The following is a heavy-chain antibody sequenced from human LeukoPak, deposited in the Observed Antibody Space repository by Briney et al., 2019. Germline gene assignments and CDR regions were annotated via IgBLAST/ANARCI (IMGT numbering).Heavy chain of an antibody. CDR3: ARGSGSYHTAYMN. CDR1: GYSLTSYW. D-gene: IGHD1-26*01. J-gene: IGHJ4*02. CDR2: IYPGDSDT. V-gene: IGHV5-51*01. Sequence: VESLKISCKCSGYSLTSYWIGWVRQMPGKCLEWMGIIYPGDSDTRYSPSFQGQVTISADNSLSTAYLQWSSLKASDTAMYYCARGSGSYHTAYMNWGQGSPVTVSS.